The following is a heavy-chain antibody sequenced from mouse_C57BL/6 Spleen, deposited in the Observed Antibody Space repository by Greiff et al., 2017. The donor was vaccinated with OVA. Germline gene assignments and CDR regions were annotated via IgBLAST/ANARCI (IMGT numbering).Heavy chain of an antibody. CDR2: IHPNSGST. V-gene: IGHV1-64*01. J-gene: IGHJ2*01. Sequence: QVQLKQPGAELVKPGASVKLSCKASGYTFTSYWMHWVKQRPGQGLEWIGMIHPNSGSTNYNEKFKSKATLTVDKSSSTAYMQLSSLTSEDSAVYYCAREPSRDYFDYWGQGTTLTVSS. CDR1: GYTFTSYW. CDR3: AREPSRDYFDY.